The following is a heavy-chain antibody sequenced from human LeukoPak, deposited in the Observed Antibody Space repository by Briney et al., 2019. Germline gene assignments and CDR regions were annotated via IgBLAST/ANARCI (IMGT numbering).Heavy chain of an antibody. V-gene: IGHV3-53*01. D-gene: IGHD2-21*02. J-gene: IGHJ3*02. CDR2: IYSGGST. CDR1: GFTVSSNY. Sequence: GGSLRLSCAASGFTVSSNYMSWVRQAPGKGLEWVSVIYSGGSTYYADSVKGRFTISRDNSKNTLYLQMNSLRAEDTAVYYCARWVTLNDAFDIWGQGTMVTVSS. CDR3: ARWVTLNDAFDI.